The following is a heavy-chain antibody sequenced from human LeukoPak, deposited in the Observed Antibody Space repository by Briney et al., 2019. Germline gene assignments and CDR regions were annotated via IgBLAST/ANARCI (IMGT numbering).Heavy chain of an antibody. CDR3: ARFLVTAVAGGGDY. J-gene: IGHJ4*02. Sequence: ASVKVSCKASGYTSTSYDINWVRQATGQGLEWMGWMNPTSGNTGYAQKFQGRVTMPRNTSISTAYMELSSLRSEDTAVYYCARFLVTAVAGGGDYWGQGTLVTVSS. V-gene: IGHV1-8*01. CDR2: MNPTSGNT. D-gene: IGHD6-19*01. CDR1: GYTSTSYD.